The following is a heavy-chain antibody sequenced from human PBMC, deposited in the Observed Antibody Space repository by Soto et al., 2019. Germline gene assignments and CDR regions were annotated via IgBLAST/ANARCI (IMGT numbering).Heavy chain of an antibody. V-gene: IGHV1-3*01. J-gene: IGHJ6*02. CDR3: ARDLPTAGMDV. CDR1: GYTFTNYA. CDR2: INAGNGNT. Sequence: GASVKVSCKASGYTFTNYAMHWVRQAPGQRLEWMGWINAGNGNTKYSQKFQGRVTITRDTSTSTAYMELRSLRSDDTAVYYCARDLPTAGMDVWGQGTTVTVSS.